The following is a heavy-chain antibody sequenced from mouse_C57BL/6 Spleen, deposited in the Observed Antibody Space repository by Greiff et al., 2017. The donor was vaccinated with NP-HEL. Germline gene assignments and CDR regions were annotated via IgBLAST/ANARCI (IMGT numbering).Heavy chain of an antibody. V-gene: IGHV1-26*01. Sequence: EVQLQQSGPELVKPGASVKISCKASGYTFTDYYMNWVKQSHGKSLEWIGDINPNNGGTSYNQKFKGKATLTVDKSSSTAYMELRSLTSEDSAVYYCAREQPNWGAMDYWGQGTSVTVSS. CDR1: GYTFTDYY. J-gene: IGHJ4*01. D-gene: IGHD4-1*01. CDR2: INPNNGGT. CDR3: AREQPNWGAMDY.